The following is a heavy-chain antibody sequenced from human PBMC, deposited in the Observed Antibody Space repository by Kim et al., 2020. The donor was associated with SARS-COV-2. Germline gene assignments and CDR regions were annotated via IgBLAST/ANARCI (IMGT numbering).Heavy chain of an antibody. CDR3: AKDGENWFDP. Sequence: GGSLRLSCAASGFTFSSYGMHWVRQAPGKGLEWVAVISYDGSNKYYADSVKGRFTISRDNSKNTLYLQMNSLRAEDTAVYYCAKDGENWFDPWGQGTLVTVSS. V-gene: IGHV3-30*18. J-gene: IGHJ5*02. CDR1: GFTFSSYG. CDR2: ISYDGSNK.